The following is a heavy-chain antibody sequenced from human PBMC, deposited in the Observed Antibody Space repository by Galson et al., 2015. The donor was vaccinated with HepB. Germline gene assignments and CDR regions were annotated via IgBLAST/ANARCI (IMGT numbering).Heavy chain of an antibody. D-gene: IGHD6-13*01. V-gene: IGHV1-2*04. CDR2: INPNSGGT. Sequence: SVKVSCKVSGYTFTDYYMHWVQQAPGQGLEWMGWINPNSGGTNYAQKFQGWVTMTRDTSISTAYMELSRLRSDDTAVYYCARVRHSSSWGGAYLDWGQGTLVTVSS. J-gene: IGHJ4*02. CDR1: GYTFTDYY. CDR3: ARVRHSSSWGGAYLD.